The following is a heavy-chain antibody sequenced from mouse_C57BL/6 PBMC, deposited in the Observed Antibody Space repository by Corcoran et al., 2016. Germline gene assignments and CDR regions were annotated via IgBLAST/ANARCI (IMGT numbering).Heavy chain of an antibody. Sequence: EVQLQQSGPELVKPGSSVKIPCKASGYTFTDYNMDWLKQSHGKSLELIGDINPNNGGTIYNQKFKGKATFTVDKSSSTAYMELRSLTSEDTAVYYCARSITTVPYYFYYWGQGTTLTVS. J-gene: IGHJ2*01. CDR1: GYTFTDYN. CDR3: ARSITTVPYYFYY. D-gene: IGHD1-1*01. CDR2: INPNNGGT. V-gene: IGHV1-18*01.